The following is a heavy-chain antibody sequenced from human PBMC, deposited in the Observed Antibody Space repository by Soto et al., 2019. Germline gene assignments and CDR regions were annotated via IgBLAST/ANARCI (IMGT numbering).Heavy chain of an antibody. V-gene: IGHV3-15*01. Sequence: GGSLRLSCAASGFTFSNAWMSWVRQAPGKGLEWVGRIKSKTDGGTTDYAAPVKGRFTISRDESKNTLYLQMNSLKTEDTAVYYCTTGKGYCSSANCPNDAFDIWGQGTMVTVSS. J-gene: IGHJ3*02. D-gene: IGHD2-2*01. CDR1: GFTFSNAW. CDR3: TTGKGYCSSANCPNDAFDI. CDR2: IKSKTDGGTT.